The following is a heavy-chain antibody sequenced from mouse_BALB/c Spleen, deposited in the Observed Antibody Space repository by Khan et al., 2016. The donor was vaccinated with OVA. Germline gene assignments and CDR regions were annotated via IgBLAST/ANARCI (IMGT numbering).Heavy chain of an antibody. V-gene: IGHV9-3-1*01. CDR3: ARPPYVSYVMVY. CDR2: INTYTGEP. D-gene: IGHD1-1*01. J-gene: IGHJ4*01. Sequence: QIQLVQSGPELKKPGETVKISCKASGYTFTNYGMNWVKQAPGKGLKWMGWINTYTGEPTHADDFKGRFAFSLETSASTAYLQINNLKNEETATYCCARPPYVSYVMVYWGQGTSVTVSS. CDR1: GYTFTNYG.